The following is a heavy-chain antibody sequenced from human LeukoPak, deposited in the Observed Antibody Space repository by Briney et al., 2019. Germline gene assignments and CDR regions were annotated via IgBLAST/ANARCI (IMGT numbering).Heavy chain of an antibody. J-gene: IGHJ5*02. CDR2: IYYSGDI. D-gene: IGHD3-10*01. V-gene: IGHV4-59*01. CDR1: GASISSYY. Sequence: SETLSLTCTVSGASISSYYWSWIRQSPGEGLEWSAYIYYSGDINYNPSLKSRVTISLDTSNNQVSLKLTSVTAADTAVYYCARGHYGLGPWGQGTLVTVSS. CDR3: ARGHYGLGP.